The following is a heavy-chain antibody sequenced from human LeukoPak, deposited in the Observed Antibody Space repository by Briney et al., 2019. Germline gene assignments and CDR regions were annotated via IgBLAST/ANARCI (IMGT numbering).Heavy chain of an antibody. CDR2: IKEDGSEK. Sequence: PGGSLRLSCAASGFTSSNYWMSWVRQAPGKGLEGVANIKEDGSEKYYVDSVKGRFTISRDNAKNTLYLQMNSLRAEDTAVYYCARVRIAAAGPIYYYYGMDVWGQGTTVTVSS. CDR1: GFTSSNYW. D-gene: IGHD6-13*01. CDR3: ARVRIAAAGPIYYYYGMDV. V-gene: IGHV3-7*01. J-gene: IGHJ6*02.